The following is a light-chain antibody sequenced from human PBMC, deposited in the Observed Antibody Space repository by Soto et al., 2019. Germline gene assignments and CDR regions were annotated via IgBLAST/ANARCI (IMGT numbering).Light chain of an antibody. CDR2: EVT. J-gene: IGLJ2*01. CDR3: SSYAGSNNLNVV. V-gene: IGLV2-14*03. Sequence: QSVLTQTASVSGSPGQSITISCTGTSSDVGGYNFVSWYQQHPGKAPKLIIHEVTNRPSGVSGRFSGSKSGNTAFLTISGLQAEDEADYYCSSYAGSNNLNVVFGGGTKLTVL. CDR1: SSDVGGYNF.